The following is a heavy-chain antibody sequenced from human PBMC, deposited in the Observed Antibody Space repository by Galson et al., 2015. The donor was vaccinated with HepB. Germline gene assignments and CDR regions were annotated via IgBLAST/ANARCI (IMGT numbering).Heavy chain of an antibody. CDR2: ISGNGGSA. CDR1: GFTFSSYA. Sequence: SLRLSCAASGFTFSSYAMSWVRQAPGKGLEWVSAISGNGGSAYYADSVKGRFTISRDNSKNTLYLQMNSLRAEDTAVYYCARVGRYCSGTSCYKSEKPTQYYYYYYGMDVWGQGTTVTVSS. V-gene: IGHV3-23*01. D-gene: IGHD2-2*02. J-gene: IGHJ6*02. CDR3: ARVGRYCSGTSCYKSEKPTQYYYYYYGMDV.